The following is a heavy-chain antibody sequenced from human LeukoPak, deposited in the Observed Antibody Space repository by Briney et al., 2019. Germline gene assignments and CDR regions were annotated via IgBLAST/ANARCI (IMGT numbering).Heavy chain of an antibody. CDR1: GFTFSSYA. J-gene: IGHJ4*02. V-gene: IGHV3-23*01. CDR3: ANANIWFGELFP. D-gene: IGHD3-10*01. CDR2: ISGSGGST. Sequence: GGSLRLSCAASGFTFSSYAMSWVRQAPGKGLEWVSAISGSGGSTYYADSVKGRFTISRDNSKNTLYLQMNSLRAEDTAVYYFANANIWFGELFPWGQGTLVTVSS.